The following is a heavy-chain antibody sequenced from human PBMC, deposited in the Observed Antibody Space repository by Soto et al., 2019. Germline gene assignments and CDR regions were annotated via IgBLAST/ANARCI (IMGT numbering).Heavy chain of an antibody. CDR1: GDSVSSNSAA. J-gene: IGHJ6*02. D-gene: IGHD6-19*01. CDR2: TYYRSKRYN. Sequence: SQTRALTCSISGDSVSSNSAAWNWIRQSPSRGLELLGRTYYRSKRYNDYAVSVKSRITINPDTSKNQFSLQLNSVTPEYTAVYYCARDVRVIALAGITGFSDYYYGMEVWGQGTTVTVSS. CDR3: ARDVRVIALAGITGFSDYYYGMEV. V-gene: IGHV6-1*01.